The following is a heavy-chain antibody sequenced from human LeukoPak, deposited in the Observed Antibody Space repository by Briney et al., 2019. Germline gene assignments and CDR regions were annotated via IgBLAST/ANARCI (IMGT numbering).Heavy chain of an antibody. Sequence: SQTLSLTCAVSGGSISSGGYSWSWIRQPPGKGLEWIGYIYYSGSTYYNPSLKSRVTISVDTSKNQFSLKLSSVTAADTAVYYCAREPPYYDFWSGYDHYGMDVWGQGTTVTVSS. CDR1: GGSISSGGYS. D-gene: IGHD3-3*01. CDR2: IYYSGST. J-gene: IGHJ6*02. V-gene: IGHV4-31*11. CDR3: AREPPYYDFWSGYDHYGMDV.